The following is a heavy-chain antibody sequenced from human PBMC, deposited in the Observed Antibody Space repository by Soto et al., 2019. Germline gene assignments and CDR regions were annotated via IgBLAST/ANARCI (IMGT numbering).Heavy chain of an antibody. J-gene: IGHJ6*03. D-gene: IGHD1-1*01. CDR1: GGSISSYY. CDR2: IYYSGST. CDR3: ARARSLTTHYYYYYYMDV. Sequence: PSETLSLTCTVSGGSISSYYWSWIRQPPGKGLEWIGYIYYSGSTNYNPSLKSRVTISVDTSKNQFSLKLSSVTAADTAVYYCARARSLTTHYYYYYYMDVWGKGTTVTVSS. V-gene: IGHV4-59*01.